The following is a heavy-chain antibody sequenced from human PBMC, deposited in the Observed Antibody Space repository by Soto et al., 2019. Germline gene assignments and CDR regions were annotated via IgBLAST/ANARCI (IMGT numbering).Heavy chain of an antibody. D-gene: IGHD2-2*01. CDR2: IYYSGSA. V-gene: IGHV4-31*03. J-gene: IGHJ5*02. CDR3: AREPLGDCSSTSCPSWFDP. CDR1: GGSISSGGYY. Sequence: SETLSLTCTVSGGSISSGGYYWSWIRQHPGKGLEWIGYIYYSGSAYYNPSLKSRVTISVDTSKNQFSLKLSSVTAADTAVYYCAREPLGDCSSTSCPSWFDPWGQGTLVPVSS.